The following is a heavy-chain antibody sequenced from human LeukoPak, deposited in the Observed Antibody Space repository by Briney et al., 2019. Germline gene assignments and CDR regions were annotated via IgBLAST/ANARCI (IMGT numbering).Heavy chain of an antibody. J-gene: IGHJ6*02. Sequence: SETLSLTCTVSGDSIGSYFWSWIRQSPGKGLEWIGHIYYSGSTNYNPSLKSRVAISVDTSRNQFSLKLSSVTAADTAIYYCARDGPAYSTRWYDYYYGLDVRGQGTTVTVSS. V-gene: IGHV4-59*01. CDR3: ARDGPAYSTRWYDYYYGLDV. CDR1: GDSIGSYF. D-gene: IGHD2/OR15-2a*01. CDR2: IYYSGST.